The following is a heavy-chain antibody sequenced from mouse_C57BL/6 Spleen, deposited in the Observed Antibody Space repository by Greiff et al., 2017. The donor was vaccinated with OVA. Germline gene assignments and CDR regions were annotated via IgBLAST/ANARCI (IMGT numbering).Heavy chain of an antibody. CDR3: ARHAEFITTVVGGFDY. J-gene: IGHJ2*01. D-gene: IGHD1-1*01. CDR1: GYTFTAYT. Sequence: QVQLQQSGAALVKPGASVKLSCKASGYTFTAYTIHWVKQRSGQGLEWIGWFYPGSGSIKYNEKFKDKATLTADKSSSTVYMELSRLTSEDSAVYFCARHAEFITTVVGGFDYWGQGTTLTVSS. V-gene: IGHV1-62-2*01. CDR2: FYPGSGSI.